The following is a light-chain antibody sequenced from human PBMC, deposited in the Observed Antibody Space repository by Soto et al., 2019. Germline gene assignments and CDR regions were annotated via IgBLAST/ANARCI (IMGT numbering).Light chain of an antibody. J-gene: IGKJ1*01. V-gene: IGKV3-20*01. Sequence: IVLAQSPATLSLSPGERATSSCRASHSVANNYLAWYQQKHGQAPRLIIFAASSRATGVPHRFSASGSGTDFTLTISRVESEDFAVYFCQQYGGSPPWTVGQGTKVDI. CDR3: QQYGGSPPWT. CDR2: AAS. CDR1: HSVANNY.